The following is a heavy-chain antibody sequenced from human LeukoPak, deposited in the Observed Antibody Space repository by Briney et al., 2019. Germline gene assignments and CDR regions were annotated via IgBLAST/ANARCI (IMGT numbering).Heavy chain of an antibody. CDR1: GFTFSSYE. Sequence: GGSLRLSCAASGFTFSSYEMNWVRQAPGKGLEWVSYISSSGSTIYYADSVKGRFTISRDNAKNSLYLQMNSLRAEDTAVYYCAGNYDSSGDDAFDIWGQGTMVTVSS. D-gene: IGHD3-22*01. J-gene: IGHJ3*02. CDR3: AGNYDSSGDDAFDI. CDR2: ISSSGSTI. V-gene: IGHV3-48*03.